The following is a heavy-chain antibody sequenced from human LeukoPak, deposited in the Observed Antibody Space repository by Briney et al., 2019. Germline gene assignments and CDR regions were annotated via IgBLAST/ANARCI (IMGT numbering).Heavy chain of an antibody. D-gene: IGHD1-1*01. V-gene: IGHV3-53*01. Sequence: GGSLRLSCTVSEFTVSRNYMLWVRQAPGKGLEWVSLIFSNGDTHYADSVKGRFTISRDTSKNTVSLQMNSLRVEDTAMYYCTRDQMNDWGQGTLVTVSS. CDR2: IFSNGDT. CDR1: EFTVSRNY. CDR3: TRDQMND. J-gene: IGHJ4*02.